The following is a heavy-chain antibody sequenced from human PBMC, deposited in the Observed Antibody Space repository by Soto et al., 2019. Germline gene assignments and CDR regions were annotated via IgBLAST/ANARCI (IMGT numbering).Heavy chain of an antibody. V-gene: IGHV4-59*03. CDR3: AGGRVIDRFDD. CDR1: GTSISQQH. J-gene: IGHJ4*02. Sequence: SSATLSLTCPVSGTSISQQHRSWIRQPPGMGLEWIGLIHYGGSVNRRPSFRSRATLSEDQSKNQFSLQLDSVTTADTAVYFCAGGRVIDRFDDLGQGVVVTVSS. D-gene: IGHD2-21*01. CDR2: IHYGGSV.